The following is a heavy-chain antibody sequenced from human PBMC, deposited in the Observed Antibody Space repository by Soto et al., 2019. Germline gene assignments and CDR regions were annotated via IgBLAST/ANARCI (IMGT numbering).Heavy chain of an antibody. V-gene: IGHV3-23*01. Sequence: EVQLLEAGGGLVQPGGSLRLSCAASGFTFSNYGMSWVRQAPGKGLEWVSAIIGNGDITYYADFVRGRFTISRDNSKNTLYLQVNNLGAEDTAIYYCAKERDSGDSLPFDYWGQGTLVTVSS. CDR1: GFTFSNYG. J-gene: IGHJ4*02. D-gene: IGHD4-17*01. CDR2: IIGNGDIT. CDR3: AKERDSGDSLPFDY.